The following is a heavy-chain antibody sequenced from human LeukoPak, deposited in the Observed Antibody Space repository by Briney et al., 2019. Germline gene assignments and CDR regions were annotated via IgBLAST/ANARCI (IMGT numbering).Heavy chain of an antibody. D-gene: IGHD2-8*02. Sequence: GGSLRLSCAASGFTFSSYWMHWVRQAPGKGLVWVSRINSDGSSTSYADSMKGRFTISRDNAKNTLYLQMNSLRAEDTAVYYXXXQASRTGPFDYWGQGTLVTVSS. CDR2: INSDGSST. J-gene: IGHJ4*02. V-gene: IGHV3-74*01. CDR3: XXQASRTGPFDY. CDR1: GFTFSSYW.